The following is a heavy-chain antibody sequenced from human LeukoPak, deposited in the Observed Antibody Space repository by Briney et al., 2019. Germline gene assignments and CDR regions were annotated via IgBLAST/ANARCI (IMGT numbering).Heavy chain of an antibody. Sequence: ASVKVSCKASGYTFTSYAMNWVRQAPGQGLEWMGWINTNTGNPTYAQGFTGRFVFSLDTSVSTAYLQISSLKAEDTAVYYCARGASPTLSYCGGDCYPYYYYYYMDVWGKGTTVTVSS. CDR1: GYTFTSYA. V-gene: IGHV7-4-1*02. CDR3: ARGASPTLSYCGGDCYPYYYYYYMDV. J-gene: IGHJ6*03. CDR2: INTNTGNP. D-gene: IGHD2-21*02.